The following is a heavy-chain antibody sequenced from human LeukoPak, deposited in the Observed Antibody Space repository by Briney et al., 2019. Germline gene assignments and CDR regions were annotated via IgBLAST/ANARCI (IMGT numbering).Heavy chain of an antibody. Sequence: ASVKVSCKASGYSFTTYDMHWVRQAPGQGLEWMGIISPSGGTTGYAQKFQGRVTMTRDTSTSTVYMELSSLRSEDTAEYYCARKAGYPYGMDVWGRGTTVTVSS. CDR3: ARKAGYPYGMDV. D-gene: IGHD5-18*01. V-gene: IGHV1-46*01. CDR2: ISPSGGTT. J-gene: IGHJ6*02. CDR1: GYSFTTYD.